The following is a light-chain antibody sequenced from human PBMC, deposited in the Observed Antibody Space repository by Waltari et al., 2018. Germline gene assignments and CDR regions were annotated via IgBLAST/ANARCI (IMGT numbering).Light chain of an antibody. CDR3: QQYDTPLS. V-gene: IGKV1-33*01. CDR1: QDIYNS. CDR2: GAS. J-gene: IGKJ4*01. Sequence: DIQMTKSPSSLSASVGDRVTITCQANQDIYNSLNWYQQKPGQAPNLLIYGASNWEPGGPSRFSGSGAVTHFTFTLSSHQPDDFATYYCQQYDTPLSFGGGTKVAIK.